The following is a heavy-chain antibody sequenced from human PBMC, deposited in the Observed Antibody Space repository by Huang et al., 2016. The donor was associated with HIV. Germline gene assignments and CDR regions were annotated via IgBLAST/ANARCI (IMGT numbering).Heavy chain of an antibody. Sequence: QVQLVQSGAEVKKPGSTVKVSCKASGGTFSNYGISWVRQAPGQGLEWMGGIIPVFGPTTYAKKFQGRVTVTADESTSTAYMELNSLRSEDTAVYYCARQLYDSTGYLLGARLLDWGQGTLVTVSS. V-gene: IGHV1-69*12. CDR2: IIPVFGPT. CDR1: GGTFSNYG. CDR3: ARQLYDSTGYLLGARLLD. D-gene: IGHD3-22*01. J-gene: IGHJ4*02.